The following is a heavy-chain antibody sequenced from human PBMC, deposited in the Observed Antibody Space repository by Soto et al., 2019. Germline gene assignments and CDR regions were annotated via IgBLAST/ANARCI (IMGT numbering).Heavy chain of an antibody. D-gene: IGHD3-22*01. J-gene: IGHJ6*02. CDR2: INPSGGST. CDR3: ARDGVRDYDSYYYYGMDV. CDR1: GYTFTSYY. V-gene: IGHV1-46*01. Sequence: GASVKVSCKASGYTFTSYYMHWVRRAPGQGLEWMGIINPSGGSTSYAQKFQGRVTMTRDTSTSTVYMELSSLRSEDTAVYYCARDGVRDYDSYYYYGMDVWGQGTTVTVSS.